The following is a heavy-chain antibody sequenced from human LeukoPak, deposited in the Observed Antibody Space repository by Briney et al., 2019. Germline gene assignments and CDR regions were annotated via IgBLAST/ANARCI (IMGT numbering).Heavy chain of an antibody. V-gene: IGHV3-69-1*01. Sequence: GGSLRLSCAASGFTFSSYDMHWVRQPTGKGLEWVSSISSSSYIYYADSVKGRFTISRDNAKNSLYLQMNSLRAEDTAVYYCARDQEGWFDPWGQGTLVTVSS. J-gene: IGHJ5*02. CDR1: GFTFSSYD. CDR2: ISSSSYI. CDR3: ARDQEGWFDP.